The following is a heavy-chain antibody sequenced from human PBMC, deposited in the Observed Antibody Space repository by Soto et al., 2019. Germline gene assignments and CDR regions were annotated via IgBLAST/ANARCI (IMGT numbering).Heavy chain of an antibody. V-gene: IGHV4-39*01. Sequence: PSEPLSLTCAVSGASISGSYYYWAWLRQSPGKGPEWIGSVFYTGFTSYNPSLESRVSVSVDTSKSQFSLKLSAVTAADTAVYYCATSQKGYNWNYFDHWGQGALVTV. CDR1: GASISGSYYY. CDR2: VFYTGFT. D-gene: IGHD1-20*01. J-gene: IGHJ4*02. CDR3: ATSQKGYNWNYFDH.